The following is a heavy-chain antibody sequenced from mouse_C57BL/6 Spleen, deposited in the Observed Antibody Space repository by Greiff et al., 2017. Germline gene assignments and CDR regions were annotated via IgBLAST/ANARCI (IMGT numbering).Heavy chain of an antibody. D-gene: IGHD2-5*01. Sequence: ESGPGLVKPSQSLSLTCSVTGYSITSGYYWNWIRQFPGNKLEWMGYISYDGSNNYNPSLKNRISITRDTSKNQFFLKLNSVTTEDTATXYCARDGDYSNPFDYWGQGTTLTVSS. CDR2: ISYDGSN. CDR1: GYSITSGYY. CDR3: ARDGDYSNPFDY. J-gene: IGHJ2*01. V-gene: IGHV3-6*01.